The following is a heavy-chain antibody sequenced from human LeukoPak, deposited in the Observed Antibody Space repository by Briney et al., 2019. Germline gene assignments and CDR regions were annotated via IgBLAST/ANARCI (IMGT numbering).Heavy chain of an antibody. CDR2: INSDGSST. CDR1: GFTFSSYW. D-gene: IGHD3-16*01. Sequence: PGGSLRLSCAASGFTFSSYWMHWVRQAPGKGLVWVSRINSDGSSTSYADSVKGRFTISRDNAKNTLYLQMNSLRAEDTAVYYCEGAPLGDNFLPFYDPFFYYGGQGP. CDR3: EGAPLGDNFLPFYDPFFYY. J-gene: IGHJ4*02. V-gene: IGHV3-74*01.